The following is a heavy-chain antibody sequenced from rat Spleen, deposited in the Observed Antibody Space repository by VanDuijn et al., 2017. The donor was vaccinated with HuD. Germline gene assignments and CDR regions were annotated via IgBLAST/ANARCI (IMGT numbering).Heavy chain of an antibody. CDR2: INSEGNT. CDR3: ARRGNSVYWNFDF. D-gene: IGHD4-4*01. CDR1: GHSITSTYR. Sequence: EVQLQESGPGLVKPSQSLSLTCSVTGHSITSTYRWNWIRKFPGNKLEWMGYINSEGNTNYNPSLKSRVSITRDTSKNQFFLQLNSVTTEDTATYYCARRGNSVYWNFDFWGPGTMVTVSS. J-gene: IGHJ1*01. V-gene: IGHV3-3*01.